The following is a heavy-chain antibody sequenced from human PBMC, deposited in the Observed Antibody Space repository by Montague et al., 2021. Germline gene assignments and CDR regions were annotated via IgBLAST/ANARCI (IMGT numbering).Heavy chain of an antibody. J-gene: IGHJ5*02. V-gene: IGHV4-39*07. CDR1: GASITSNIYY. CDR3: ARVFRSLYVGWFDP. D-gene: IGHD6-13*01. CDR2: IYYSGNT. Sequence: SETLSLTCTVSGASITSNIYYWGWIRQSPGKGLEWIGSIYYSGNTFNQPSLKSRITMAVDTSKNQFSLKLSSVTAADTAIYYCARVFRSLYVGWFDPWGQGTLVTVSS.